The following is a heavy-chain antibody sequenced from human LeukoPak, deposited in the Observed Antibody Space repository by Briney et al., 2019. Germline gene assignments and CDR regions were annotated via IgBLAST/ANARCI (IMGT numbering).Heavy chain of an antibody. CDR1: GFTFSSYA. CDR2: ISYDGSNK. J-gene: IGHJ4*02. D-gene: IGHD2-15*01. CDR3: EGSGHTDFDY. Sequence: GGSLRLSCAASGFTFSSYAMHWVRQASGKGLEWVAVISYDGSNKYYADSVKGRFTISRDNSKNTLYLQMNSLRAEDTAVYYCEGSGHTDFDYWGQGTLVTVSS. V-gene: IGHV3-30-3*01.